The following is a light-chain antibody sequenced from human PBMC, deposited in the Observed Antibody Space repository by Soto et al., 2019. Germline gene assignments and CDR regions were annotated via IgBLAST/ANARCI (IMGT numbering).Light chain of an antibody. J-gene: IGKJ3*01. V-gene: IGKV3-20*01. CDR2: GAS. CDR3: QQYANSRFT. Sequence: EIVLTQSPGTLSLSPGERATLTCRASQSVNSKFLAWYQHKPGQTPRVLIYGASSRATGIPDRVSGSGSGTDFTLTISRLEPEDFAVYYCQQYANSRFTFGPGTRVDV. CDR1: QSVNSKF.